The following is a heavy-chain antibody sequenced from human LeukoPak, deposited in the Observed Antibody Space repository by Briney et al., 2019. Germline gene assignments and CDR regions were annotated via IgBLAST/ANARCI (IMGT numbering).Heavy chain of an antibody. Sequence: SETLSLTCAVYGGSFSGYYWSWIRQPPGKGLEWIGEINHSGSTNYNPSLKSRVTISVDTSKNQFSLKLSSVTAADTAVYYCAKLAPRGGFDIWGQGTMVTVSS. CDR1: GGSFSGYY. J-gene: IGHJ3*02. CDR2: INHSGST. D-gene: IGHD3-3*02. V-gene: IGHV4-34*01. CDR3: AKLAPRGGFDI.